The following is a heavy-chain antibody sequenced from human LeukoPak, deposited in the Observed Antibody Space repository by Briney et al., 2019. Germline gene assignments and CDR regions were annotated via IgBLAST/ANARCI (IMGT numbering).Heavy chain of an antibody. CDR2: ISWNSGSI. CDR1: GFTFDDYA. CDR3: ARDLTGTNYYFDY. V-gene: IGHV3-9*01. J-gene: IGHJ4*02. Sequence: GGSLRLSCAASGFTFDDYAMHWVRQAPGKGLEWVSGISWNSGSIGYADSVKGRFTISRDNSKNTLYLQMNSLRAEDTAVYYCARDLTGTNYYFDYWGQGTLVTVSS. D-gene: IGHD1-7*01.